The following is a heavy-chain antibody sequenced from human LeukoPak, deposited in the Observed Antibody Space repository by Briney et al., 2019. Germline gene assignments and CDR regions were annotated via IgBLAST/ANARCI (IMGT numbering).Heavy chain of an antibody. CDR2: IKQDGSEK. J-gene: IGHJ4*02. D-gene: IGHD3-9*01. Sequence: GESLRLSCAASGFTFSSYWMSWVRQAPGKGLEWVANIKQDGSEKYYVDSVKGRFTISRDNAKNSLHLQMNSLRAEDTAVYHCARSLPYDILTGYYLFDYWGQGTLVTVSS. CDR3: ARSLPYDILTGYYLFDY. CDR1: GFTFSSYW. V-gene: IGHV3-7*01.